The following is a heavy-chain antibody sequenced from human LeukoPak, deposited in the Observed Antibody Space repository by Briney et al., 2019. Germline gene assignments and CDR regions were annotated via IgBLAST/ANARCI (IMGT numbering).Heavy chain of an antibody. D-gene: IGHD1-26*01. CDR3: ARKGLASGRGPAWFDP. Sequence: ASVKVSCKASGYTFTSYGVSWERQAPGQGLEWMGWISAYNGNTNYAQKLQGRVTMTTDTSTSTAYMELRSLRSDDTAVYYCARKGLASGRGPAWFDPWGQGTLVTVSS. CDR1: GYTFTSYG. CDR2: ISAYNGNT. V-gene: IGHV1-18*01. J-gene: IGHJ5*02.